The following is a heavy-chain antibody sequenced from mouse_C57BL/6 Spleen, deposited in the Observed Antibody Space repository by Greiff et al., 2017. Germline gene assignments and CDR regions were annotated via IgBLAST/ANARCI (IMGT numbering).Heavy chain of an antibody. V-gene: IGHV14-3*01. Sequence: VQLQQSVAELVRPGASVKLSCTASGFNIKNTYMHWVKQRPEQGLEWIGRIDPANGNTKYAPKFQGKATITADTSSNTAYLQLSSLTSEDTAIYYCARSITTVVAREGYAMDYWGQGTSVTVSS. CDR2: IDPANGNT. D-gene: IGHD1-1*01. CDR3: ARSITTVVAREGYAMDY. J-gene: IGHJ4*01. CDR1: GFNIKNTY.